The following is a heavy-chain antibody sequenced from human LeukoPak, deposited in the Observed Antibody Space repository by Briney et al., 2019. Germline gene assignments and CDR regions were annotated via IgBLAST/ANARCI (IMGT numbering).Heavy chain of an antibody. J-gene: IGHJ4*02. CDR2: IYSSGST. CDR3: ARVSSTGRYDY. CDR1: GGSISSYY. V-gene: IGHV4-4*07. D-gene: IGHD6-19*01. Sequence: SETLSLTCSVSGGSISSYYWSWIRQPAGKGLEWIGRIYSSGSTNYNPSLKSRVTMSVDTSKNQFSLKLSSVTAADTAVYYCARVSSTGRYDYWGQGTLVTVSS.